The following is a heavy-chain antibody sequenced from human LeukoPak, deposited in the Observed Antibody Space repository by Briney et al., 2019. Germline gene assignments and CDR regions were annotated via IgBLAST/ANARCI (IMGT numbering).Heavy chain of an antibody. D-gene: IGHD3-22*01. CDR3: AKGSSGYFFDL. CDR2: ISNDGGGA. Sequence: GGSLRLSCAASGFIFNNYGLVWVRQAPGKGLEWVSAISNDGGGATYADFVKGRFSVSRDNSKNTLFLQMNSLRAEDTALYYCAKGSSGYFFDLWGQGTLVTVPS. J-gene: IGHJ4*02. V-gene: IGHV3-23*01. CDR1: GFIFNNYG.